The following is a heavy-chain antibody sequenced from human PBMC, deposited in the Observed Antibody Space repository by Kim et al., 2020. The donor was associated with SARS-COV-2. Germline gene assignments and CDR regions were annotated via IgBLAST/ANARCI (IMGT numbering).Heavy chain of an antibody. CDR1: GYTFTGYY. D-gene: IGHD3-3*01. Sequence: ASVKVSCKASGYTFTGYYMHWVRQAPGQGLEWMGWINPNSGGTNYAQKFQGRVTMTRDTSISTAYMELSRLRSDDTAVYYCALGRGFPAIFGVVIHPTDDYWGQGTLVTVSS. V-gene: IGHV1-2*02. CDR2: INPNSGGT. J-gene: IGHJ4*02. CDR3: ALGRGFPAIFGVVIHPTDDY.